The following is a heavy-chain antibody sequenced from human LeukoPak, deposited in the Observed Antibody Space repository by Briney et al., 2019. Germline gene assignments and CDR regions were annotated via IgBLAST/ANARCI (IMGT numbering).Heavy chain of an antibody. V-gene: IGHV3-30*18. Sequence: PGRSLRLSCAATGFTFSYFGMHWVRQAPGKGLEWVAVISNDGSNENYADPVKGRFTISRDNSKSTLYLQMNSLRAEDTGVYYCAKDRGYWGQGTLVTVSS. J-gene: IGHJ4*02. CDR3: AKDRGY. CDR2: ISNDGSNE. CDR1: GFTFSYFG.